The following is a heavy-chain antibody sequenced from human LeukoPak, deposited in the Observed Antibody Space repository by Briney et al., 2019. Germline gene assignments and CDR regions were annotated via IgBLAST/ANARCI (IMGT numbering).Heavy chain of an antibody. D-gene: IGHD6-19*01. J-gene: IGHJ4*02. CDR1: GGSISSYY. V-gene: IGHV4-59*08. CDR2: IYYSGST. CDR3: ARRAYSSGFDYIDY. Sequence: PSETLSLTCTVSGGSISSYYWSWIRQPPGKGLELIGFIYYSGSTSYNPSLKSRVTISVDTSKSQFSLKLSSVIAADTAVYYSARRAYSSGFDYIDYWGQGTLVTVSS.